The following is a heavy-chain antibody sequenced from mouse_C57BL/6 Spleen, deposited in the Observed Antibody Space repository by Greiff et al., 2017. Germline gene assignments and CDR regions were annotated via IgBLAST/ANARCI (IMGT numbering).Heavy chain of an antibody. J-gene: IGHJ4*01. V-gene: IGHV14-4*01. CDR1: GFNIKDDY. CDR3: TTSWDYAMDY. CDR2: IDPENGDT. Sequence: EVKLVESGAELVRPGASVKLSCTASGFNIKDDYMHWVKQRPEQGLEWIGWIDPENGDTEYASKFQGKATITADTSSNTAYLQLSSLTSEDTAVYYCTTSWDYAMDYWGQGTSVTVSS. D-gene: IGHD4-1*01.